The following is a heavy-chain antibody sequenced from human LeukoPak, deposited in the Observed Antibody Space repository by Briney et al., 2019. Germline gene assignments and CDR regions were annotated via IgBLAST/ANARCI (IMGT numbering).Heavy chain of an antibody. CDR1: GVSISSSSYY. CDR2: IYYSGST. D-gene: IGHD3-3*01. J-gene: IGHJ6*03. CDR3: ASPYYDFWSGHQNFYYYYMDV. V-gene: IGHV4-39*01. Sequence: SETLSLTCTASGVSISSSSYYWGWIRQPPGKGLVWIGSIYYSGSTYYNPSLNSRATISVDTCNNQFLQKLSLVAAATAAVYYCASPYYDFWSGHQNFYYYYMDVWGKGTTVTVSS.